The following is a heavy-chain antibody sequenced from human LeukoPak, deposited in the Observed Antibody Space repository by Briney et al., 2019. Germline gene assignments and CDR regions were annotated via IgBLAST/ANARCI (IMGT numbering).Heavy chain of an antibody. J-gene: IGHJ4*02. CDR1: GFTVSSNY. D-gene: IGHD6-13*01. CDR3: AREYSSSWYDY. CDR2: IYSGGST. V-gene: IGHV3-53*01. Sequence: GGSLRLSCAASGFTVSSNYMSWVRQAPGKGLEWVSVIYSGGSTYYADSVKGRFTISRDNSKNTLYLQMNSLRAEDTAVYYCAREYSSSWYDYWGQGTLVTVSS.